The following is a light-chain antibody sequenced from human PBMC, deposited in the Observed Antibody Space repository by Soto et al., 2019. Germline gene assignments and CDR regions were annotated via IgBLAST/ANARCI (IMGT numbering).Light chain of an antibody. Sequence: DVVMTQSPDSLAVSLGERATINCKSSQSVLHSSNNKNYLAWYQQKPGQPPKLLIYWASTRESGVPDRFSGSGSGTDFSLTSRSLQAEDVAVYYCQQYHSIPYTFGQGTKLEIK. CDR2: WAS. CDR3: QQYHSIPYT. V-gene: IGKV4-1*01. J-gene: IGKJ2*01. CDR1: QSVLHSSNNKNY.